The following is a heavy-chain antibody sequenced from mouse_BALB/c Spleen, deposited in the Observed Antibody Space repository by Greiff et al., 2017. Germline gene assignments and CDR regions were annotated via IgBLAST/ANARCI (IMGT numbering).Heavy chain of an antibody. V-gene: IGHV5-6*01. CDR1: GFTFSSYG. Sequence: EVQLVESGGDLVKPGGSLKLSCAASGFTFSSYGMSWVRQTPDKRLEWVATISSGGSYTYYPDSVKGRFTISRDNAKNTLYLQMSSLKSEDTAMYYCARQNGNSYYFDYWGQGTTLTVSS. CDR3: ARQNGNSYYFDY. CDR2: ISSGGSYT. J-gene: IGHJ2*01. D-gene: IGHD2-1*01.